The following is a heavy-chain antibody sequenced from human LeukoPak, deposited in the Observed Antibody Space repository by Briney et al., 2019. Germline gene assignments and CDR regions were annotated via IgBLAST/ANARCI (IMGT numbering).Heavy chain of an antibody. Sequence: GRSLRLSCAASGFTFSSYGMHWVRQAPGKGLEWVALIWSDGSSQSYADSVKGRFTISRDKSKHTLYLQMNSLRAEDTAVYYCAKGIVFSTYGVGGHDYWGQGTLVTVSS. V-gene: IGHV3-33*03. CDR2: IWSDGSSQ. J-gene: IGHJ4*02. D-gene: IGHD3-16*01. CDR3: AKGIVFSTYGVGGHDY. CDR1: GFTFSSYG.